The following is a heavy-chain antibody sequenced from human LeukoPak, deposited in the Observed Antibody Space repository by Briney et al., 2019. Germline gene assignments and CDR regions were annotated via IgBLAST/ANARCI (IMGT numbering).Heavy chain of an antibody. CDR3: ARLKSTISSGWFDP. CDR1: GYTLTDYY. D-gene: IGHD6-6*01. J-gene: IGHJ5*02. Sequence: GASVKVPCKASGYTLTDYYIHWVRQAPGQGLEWMGWINPNSGGTSYAQKFQGRVTMTRDTSISTVYMELSRLRSDDTAVYYCARLKSTISSGWFDPWGQGTLVTVSS. V-gene: IGHV1-2*02. CDR2: INPNSGGT.